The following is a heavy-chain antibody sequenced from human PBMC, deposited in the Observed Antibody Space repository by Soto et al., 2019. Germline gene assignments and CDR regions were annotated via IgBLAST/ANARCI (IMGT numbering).Heavy chain of an antibody. CDR1: GFPFSSYG. J-gene: IGHJ6*02. V-gene: IGHV3-30*18. CDR2: ISYDGSSK. CDR3: AKGTYGSGSHPSDYGMDV. D-gene: IGHD3-10*01. Sequence: QVQLVESGGGVVQPGRSLRLSCAASGFPFSSYGMHWVRQAPGKGLEWVAVISYDGSSKYYADSVKGRFTISRDNSKNTLYLQMNSRRAEDTAVYYCAKGTYGSGSHPSDYGMDVWGQGTTVTVSS.